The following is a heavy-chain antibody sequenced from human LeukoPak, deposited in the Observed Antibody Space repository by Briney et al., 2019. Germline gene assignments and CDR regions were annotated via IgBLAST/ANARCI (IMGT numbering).Heavy chain of an antibody. J-gene: IGHJ3*02. V-gene: IGHV3-23*01. CDR1: GFTFSSYA. Sequence: PGGSLRLSCAASGFTFSSYAMSWVRQAPGKGLEWVSAISGSGGSTYYADSVKGRFTISRDNSKNTLYLQMNGLRAEDTAVYYCAKDGYYDFWSGGDGTAFDIWGQGTMVTVSS. D-gene: IGHD3-3*01. CDR2: ISGSGGST. CDR3: AKDGYYDFWSGGDGTAFDI.